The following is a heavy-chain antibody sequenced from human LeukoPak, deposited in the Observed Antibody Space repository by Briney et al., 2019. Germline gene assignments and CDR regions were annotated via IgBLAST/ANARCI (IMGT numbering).Heavy chain of an antibody. Sequence: PGGSLRLSCAASGFTFSSYEMNWVRQAPGKGLELVSYISSSGSTIYYADSVKGRFTISRDNAKNSLYLQMNSLRAEDTAVYYCARDTAYWFGEGTGAFDIWGQGTMVTVSS. CDR1: GFTFSSYE. CDR2: ISSSGSTI. CDR3: ARDTAYWFGEGTGAFDI. D-gene: IGHD3-10*01. J-gene: IGHJ3*02. V-gene: IGHV3-48*03.